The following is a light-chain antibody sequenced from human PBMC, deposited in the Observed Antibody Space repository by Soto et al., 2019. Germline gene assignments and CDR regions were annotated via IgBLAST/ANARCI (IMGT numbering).Light chain of an antibody. CDR3: SSFTGNNNFVV. J-gene: IGLJ2*01. Sequence: QSVLTQPPSASGSPGQSVTISCTGTSSDVGIYNYVSWYQQHPGKAPKLMIYDVTKRPSGVPDRFSGSKSGSTASLTVSGLQAADEADYYCSSFTGNNNFVVFGGGTKVTVL. CDR2: DVT. CDR1: SSDVGIYNY. V-gene: IGLV2-8*01.